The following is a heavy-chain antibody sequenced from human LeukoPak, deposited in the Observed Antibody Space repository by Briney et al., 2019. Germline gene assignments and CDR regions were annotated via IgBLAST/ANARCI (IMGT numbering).Heavy chain of an antibody. CDR3: ARGVVVTNNWFDP. D-gene: IGHD3-22*01. CDR1: GGSISSGGYY. J-gene: IGHJ5*02. V-gene: IGHV4-31*03. Sequence: SETLSLTCTVSGGSISSGGYYWSWIRQHPGKGLEWIGYIYYSGGTYYNPSLKSRVTISVDTSKNQFSLKLSSVTAADTAVYYCARGVVVTNNWFDPWGQGTLVTVSS. CDR2: IYYSGGT.